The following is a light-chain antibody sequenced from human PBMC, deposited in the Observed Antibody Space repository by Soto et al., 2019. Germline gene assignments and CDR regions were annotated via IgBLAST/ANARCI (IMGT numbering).Light chain of an antibody. CDR2: KAS. Sequence: DIPLTQSPSTLSASVGDTVTITYRASQSIDTWLAWHQQKPGRAPRLLISKASILESGVPSRFSGSGSGTDFTLTISGLQPDDFAIYYCQQYISYRAFGQGTKVEI. CDR1: QSIDTW. J-gene: IGKJ1*01. CDR3: QQYISYRA. V-gene: IGKV1-5*03.